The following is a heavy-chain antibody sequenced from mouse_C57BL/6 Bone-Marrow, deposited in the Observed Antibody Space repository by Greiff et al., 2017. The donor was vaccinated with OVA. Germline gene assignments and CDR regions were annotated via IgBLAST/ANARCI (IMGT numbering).Heavy chain of an antibody. Sequence: AASGIDFSRYWMSWVRRAPGKGLEWIGEINPDSSTINYAPSLKDKFIISRDNAKNTLYLQMSKVRSEDTALYYCARGPHYYAMDYWGQGTSVTVSS. CDR3: ARGPHYYAMDY. J-gene: IGHJ4*01. V-gene: IGHV4-1*01. CDR2: INPDSSTI. CDR1: GIDFSRYW.